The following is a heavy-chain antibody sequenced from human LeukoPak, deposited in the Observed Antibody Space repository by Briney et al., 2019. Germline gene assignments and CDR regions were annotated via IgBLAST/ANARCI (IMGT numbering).Heavy chain of an antibody. D-gene: IGHD3-22*01. J-gene: IGHJ4*02. Sequence: PGGSLRLSCAASGFIFSSYAMSWVSQAPGKGLEWVSAISGSGGSTYYADSVKGRFTISRDNSKNTLYLQTNSLRAEDTAVYYCAKDPTHYYDSSGYYYWGQGTLVTVSS. V-gene: IGHV3-23*01. CDR1: GFIFSSYA. CDR3: AKDPTHYYDSSGYYY. CDR2: ISGSGGST.